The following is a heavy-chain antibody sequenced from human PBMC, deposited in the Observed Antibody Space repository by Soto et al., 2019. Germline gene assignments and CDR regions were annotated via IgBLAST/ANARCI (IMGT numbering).Heavy chain of an antibody. J-gene: IGHJ6*02. CDR2: IIPIFGTA. V-gene: IGHV1-69*13. D-gene: IGHD5-18*01. Sequence: SVKVSCKASGGTFSSYAISWVRQAPGQGLEWMGGIIPIFGTANYAQKFQGRVTITADESTSTAYMELSSLRSEDTAVYYCASELGYSYGYSDDYYYGMDVWGQGTTVTVSS. CDR1: GGTFSSYA. CDR3: ASELGYSYGYSDDYYYGMDV.